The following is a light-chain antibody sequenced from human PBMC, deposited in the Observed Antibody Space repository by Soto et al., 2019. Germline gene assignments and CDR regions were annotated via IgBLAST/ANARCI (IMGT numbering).Light chain of an antibody. CDR3: QQYNSYSPWT. Sequence: DIQMTQSPSTLSASVGDRVTITCRASQSISSWLAWYQQKPGKAPKLLIYDASSLESGVPSRFSGSGSGTEFTLTISRLQPDYFATYYCQQYNSYSPWTFGQGTKVEIK. J-gene: IGKJ1*01. V-gene: IGKV1-5*01. CDR2: DAS. CDR1: QSISSW.